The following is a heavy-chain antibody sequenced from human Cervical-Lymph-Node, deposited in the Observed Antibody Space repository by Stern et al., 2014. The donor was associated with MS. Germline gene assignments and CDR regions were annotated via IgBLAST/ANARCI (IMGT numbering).Heavy chain of an antibody. CDR3: ARRGNYYDSSTYSLDY. CDR1: GYTFTSYY. CDR2: INPIGGST. J-gene: IGHJ4*02. Sequence: VQLVESGAEVKKPGASVKVSCKASGYTFTSYYMHWVRQAPGQGLEWMGMINPIGGSTSYAQKFQGRVTMTRDTSTSTVYMELSSLRSEDTAVYYCARRGNYYDSSTYSLDYWGQGTLVTVSS. V-gene: IGHV1-46*03. D-gene: IGHD3-22*01.